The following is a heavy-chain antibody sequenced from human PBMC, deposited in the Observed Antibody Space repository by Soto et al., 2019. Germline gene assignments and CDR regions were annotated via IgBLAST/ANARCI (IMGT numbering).Heavy chain of an antibody. CDR1: GFSLSTSGEG. J-gene: IGHJ4*02. CDR3: AHSVDTAMATRASGSFDY. D-gene: IGHD5-18*01. CDR2: IYWDDDE. Sequence: QITLKESGPTLVKPTQTLTLTCTFSGFSLSTSGEGVGWIRQPPGKALEWLALIYWDDDERYSPSLKSRLTITKDTSKNQVVLTMTNMDPVDTATYYCAHSVDTAMATRASGSFDYWGQGTLVTVSS. V-gene: IGHV2-5*02.